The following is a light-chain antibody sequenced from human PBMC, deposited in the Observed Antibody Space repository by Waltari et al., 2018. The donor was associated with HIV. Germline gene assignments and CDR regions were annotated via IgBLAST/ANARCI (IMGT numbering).Light chain of an antibody. J-gene: IGKJ2*01. CDR1: QCVLYSANNKNN. CDR2: GAS. Sequence: IVMTQSPDSLAVSLGERAPINCKSSQCVLYSANNKNNLAWYQQKPGQAPRLLIYGASTRESGIPDRFSGSGSGTDFTLTISSLQAEDVAVYYCQQYYSSPPYTFGQGTKLEIK. CDR3: QQYYSSPPYT. V-gene: IGKV4-1*01.